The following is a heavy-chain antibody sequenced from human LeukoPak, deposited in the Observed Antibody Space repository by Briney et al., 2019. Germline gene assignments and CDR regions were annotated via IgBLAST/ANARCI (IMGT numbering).Heavy chain of an antibody. J-gene: IGHJ4*02. CDR2: ISAYNGNT. Sequence: ASVKVSCKASGYTFTSYGISWVRQAPGQGLEWMGWISAYNGNTNYAQKFQGRVTMTTDTSTSTAYMELRSLRSDDTAVYYCARGGSYCSGGRCFFDYWGQGNLVTVSS. V-gene: IGHV1-18*01. D-gene: IGHD2-15*01. CDR3: ARGGSYCSGGRCFFDY. CDR1: GYTFTSYG.